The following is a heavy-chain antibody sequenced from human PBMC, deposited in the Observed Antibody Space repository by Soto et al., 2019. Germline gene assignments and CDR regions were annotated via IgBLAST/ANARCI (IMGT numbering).Heavy chain of an antibody. CDR2: ISWNSGSI. J-gene: IGHJ4*02. Sequence: EVQLVESGGGLVQPGRSLRLSCAASGFTFDDYAMHWVRQAPGKGLEWVSGISWNSGSIGYADSVKGRFTIARDNAKNSLYLQMNSLRAEDTALYYCAKDSAGYSGYGGFDYRGQGTLVTVSS. D-gene: IGHD5-12*01. V-gene: IGHV3-9*01. CDR1: GFTFDDYA. CDR3: AKDSAGYSGYGGFDY.